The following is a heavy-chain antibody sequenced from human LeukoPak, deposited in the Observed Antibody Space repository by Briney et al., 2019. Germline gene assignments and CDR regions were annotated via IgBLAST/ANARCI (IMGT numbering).Heavy chain of an antibody. CDR1: GFTFSSYS. CDR3: ARDQRTFGVVIIPDYYMDV. CDR2: ISSSSSYI. Sequence: GGSLRLSCAASGFTFSSYSMNWVRQAPGKGLEWVSSISSSSSYIYYADSVKGRFTISRDNAKNSLYLQMNSLRAEDTAVYYCARDQRTFGVVIIPDYYMDVWGKGTTVTVSS. V-gene: IGHV3-21*01. D-gene: IGHD3-3*01. J-gene: IGHJ6*03.